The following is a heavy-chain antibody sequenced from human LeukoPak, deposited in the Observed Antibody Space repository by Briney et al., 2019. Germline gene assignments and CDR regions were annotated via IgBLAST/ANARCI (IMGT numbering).Heavy chain of an antibody. CDR1: GGSISSSSYY. J-gene: IGHJ4*02. CDR3: ARGVEMATIWGGLFDY. Sequence: KSSETPSLTCTVSGGSISSSSYYWGWIRQPPGKGLEWIGNIYSGGSTYYNPSLKSRVTISVDTSKNQFSLKLSSVTAADTAVYYCARGVEMATIWGGLFDYWGQGTLVTVSS. V-gene: IGHV4-39*07. D-gene: IGHD5-24*01. CDR2: IYSGGST.